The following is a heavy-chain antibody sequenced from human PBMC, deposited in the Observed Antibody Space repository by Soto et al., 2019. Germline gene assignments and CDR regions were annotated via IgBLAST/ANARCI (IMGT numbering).Heavy chain of an antibody. CDR1: GFTFENYA. D-gene: IGHD4-4*01. Sequence: PGGSLRLSCAASGFTFENYAMHWVRQAPGKGLEWVSGISWHSGNIGYADSVRGRFTISRDNAKNSLYLQMNSLRPEDTALYYCVKDKVYSNYEYYFDYWGQGTLVT. CDR2: ISWHSGNI. J-gene: IGHJ4*02. V-gene: IGHV3-9*01. CDR3: VKDKVYSNYEYYFDY.